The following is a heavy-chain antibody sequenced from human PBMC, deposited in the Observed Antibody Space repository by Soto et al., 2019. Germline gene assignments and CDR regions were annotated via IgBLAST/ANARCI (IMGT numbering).Heavy chain of an antibody. J-gene: IGHJ5*02. CDR2: IDPSDSYT. V-gene: IGHV5-10-1*01. D-gene: IGHD4-17*01. CDR3: ARLRYDYGPSLWFHR. CDR1: GYSFTSYW. Sequence: PGASRKISCKVSGYSFTSYWISWLRQMPGKGLEWMGRIDPSDSYTKYSPSFQGHVTMSADKSIRTAYMQWSSLKASDTAMYYCARLRYDYGPSLWFHRWGQATLVTLSS.